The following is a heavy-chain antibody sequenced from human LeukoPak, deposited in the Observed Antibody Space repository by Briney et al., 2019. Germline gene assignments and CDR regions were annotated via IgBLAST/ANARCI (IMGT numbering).Heavy chain of an antibody. D-gene: IGHD6-13*01. Sequence: GGSLRLSCEASGLTFGDYTMHWVRQAPGKGLEWVSLISRNGAATKYADSVRGRFTVSRDNSKNSLFLQMNSLRAEDMALYYCAKGGDSSSWSRNSYFDYWGQGTLVTVSS. CDR2: ISRNGAAT. CDR3: AKGGDSSSWSRNSYFDY. J-gene: IGHJ4*02. CDR1: GLTFGDYT. V-gene: IGHV3-43*01.